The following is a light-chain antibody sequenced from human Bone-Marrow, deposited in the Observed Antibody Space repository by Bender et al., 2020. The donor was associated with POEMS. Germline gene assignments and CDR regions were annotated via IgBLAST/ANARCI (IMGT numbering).Light chain of an antibody. CDR3: CSYAGSYTWL. V-gene: IGLV2-11*01. J-gene: IGLJ2*01. CDR2: DVA. Sequence: QSALTQPRSVSGSPGQSVTISCSGTSSDVGDCDYVSWYQQHPGKAPKLMIYDVAKRPSGVPDRFSGSKSGNTASLTISGLQPEDEADYYCCSYAGSYTWLFGGGTKLTVL. CDR1: SSDVGDCDY.